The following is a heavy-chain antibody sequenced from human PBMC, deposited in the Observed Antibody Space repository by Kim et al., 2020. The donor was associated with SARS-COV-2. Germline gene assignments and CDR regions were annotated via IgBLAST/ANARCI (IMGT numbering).Heavy chain of an antibody. D-gene: IGHD2-2*01. CDR1: GGSFSGYY. V-gene: IGHV4-34*01. Sequence: SETLSLTCAVYGGSFSGYYWSWIRQPPGKGLEWIGEIYHTGNTNYNPSLESRVTISVDTSKNHFSLRLSSVTAADTAVYYCARVYCSSTTCHGAFDIWGQGTMVTVSS. J-gene: IGHJ3*02. CDR2: IYHTGNT. CDR3: ARVYCSSTTCHGAFDI.